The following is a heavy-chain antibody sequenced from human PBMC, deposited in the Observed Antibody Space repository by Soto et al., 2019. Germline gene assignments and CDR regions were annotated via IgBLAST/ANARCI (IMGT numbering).Heavy chain of an antibody. J-gene: IGHJ4*02. CDR1: GASVSSGNYY. CDR2: IHSSGST. V-gene: IGHV4-61*01. Sequence: QVQLQESGPGLVKPSETLSLTCTVSGASVSSGNYYWTWIRQHPGWGLEWIGYIHSSGSTIYNPALKSRVIIKADTSKSQFSLKVTSVTAADTAVYYCARGHQRVYFDYWGQGTLVTVSS. CDR3: ARGHQRVYFDY.